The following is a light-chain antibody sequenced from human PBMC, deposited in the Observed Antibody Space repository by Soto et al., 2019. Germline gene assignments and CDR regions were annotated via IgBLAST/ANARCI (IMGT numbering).Light chain of an antibody. CDR3: QQYGSSPPIT. Sequence: IVLTQSPATLSVSPGERATLSCRASQSVSSNVAWYQQIPGQTPRLLIYGASTRATGIPVRFSGSGSGTDFTLTISRLEPEDFAVYYCQQYGSSPPITFGQGTRLEIK. CDR1: QSVSSN. J-gene: IGKJ5*01. V-gene: IGKV3-20*01. CDR2: GAS.